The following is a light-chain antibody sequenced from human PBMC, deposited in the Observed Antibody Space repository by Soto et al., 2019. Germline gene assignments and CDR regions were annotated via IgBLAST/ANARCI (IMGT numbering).Light chain of an antibody. CDR3: QQYESSRT. V-gene: IGKV3-20*01. CDR1: QTVSSIF. J-gene: IGKJ1*01. CDR2: GAS. Sequence: EIVLTQSPGTLSLSPGERATLSCRASQTVSSIFLAWYQQKPGQAPRLLIYGASTRATGIPDRFSGSGSGTHFTLTIRRLEPEDFAMYYCQQYESSRTFGQGTKVEMK.